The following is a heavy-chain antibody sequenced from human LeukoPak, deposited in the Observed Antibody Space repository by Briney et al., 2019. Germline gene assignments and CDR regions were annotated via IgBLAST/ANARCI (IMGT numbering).Heavy chain of an antibody. CDR1: GFTVSSNY. D-gene: IGHD3-16*01. J-gene: IGHJ4*02. CDR2: IYSGGST. V-gene: IGHV3-66*01. CDR3: ARTPYGGNTEDY. Sequence: GGSLRLSCAASGFTVSSNYMSWVRQAPGKGLEWVSVIYSGGSTYYADSLKGRFTISRDNSKNTLYLQMNSLRAEDTAVYYCARTPYGGNTEDYWGQGTLVTVSS.